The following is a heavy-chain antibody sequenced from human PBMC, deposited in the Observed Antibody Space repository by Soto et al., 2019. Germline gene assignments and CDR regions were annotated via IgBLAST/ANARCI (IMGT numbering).Heavy chain of an antibody. CDR3: VRWGYSSTSYYGMDA. CDR1: GYTFTSYA. V-gene: IGHV1-3*01. D-gene: IGHD6-13*01. Sequence: QVQLVQSGAEVKKPGASVKVSCKASGYTFTSYAMHWVRQAPGQGLEWMGWINVGNGDTKYSQKFQGRVTFTRDTSATTAYMAVSSLRSEDTAVYYCVRWGYSSTSYYGMDAWGQGTTVTVSS. CDR2: INVGNGDT. J-gene: IGHJ6*02.